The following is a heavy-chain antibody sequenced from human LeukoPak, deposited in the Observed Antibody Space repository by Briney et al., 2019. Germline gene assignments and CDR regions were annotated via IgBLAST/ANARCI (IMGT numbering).Heavy chain of an antibody. CDR2: ISSSGSTI. CDR1: GFSFSDYY. D-gene: IGHD2-15*01. J-gene: IGHJ3*02. Sequence: PGGSLRLSCAASGFSFSDYYMSWIRQAPGKGLEWVSYISSSGSTIYYADSVKGRFTISRDNAKNSLYLQMNSLRAEDTAVYYCARARSVEDAFDIWGQGTMVTVSS. CDR3: ARARSVEDAFDI. V-gene: IGHV3-11*01.